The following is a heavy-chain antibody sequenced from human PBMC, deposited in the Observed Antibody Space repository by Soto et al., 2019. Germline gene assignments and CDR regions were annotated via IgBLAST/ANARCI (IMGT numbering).Heavy chain of an antibody. CDR2: IYWNDDK. CDR3: AHGRNYDILTERPEYYYYGMDV. V-gene: IGHV2-5*01. CDR1: GFSLSTRGVG. J-gene: IGHJ6*02. D-gene: IGHD3-9*01. Sequence: SGPTLVNPTQTLTLTCTFSGFSLSTRGVGVGWIRQPPGKALEWLALIYWNDDKRYSPSLKSRLTITKDTSKNQVVLTMTNMDPVDTATSYCAHGRNYDILTERPEYYYYGMDVWGQGTTVTVSS.